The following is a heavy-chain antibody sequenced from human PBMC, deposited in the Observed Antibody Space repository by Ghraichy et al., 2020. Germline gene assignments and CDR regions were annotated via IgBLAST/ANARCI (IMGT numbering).Heavy chain of an antibody. CDR2: INHSGST. D-gene: IGHD3-10*01. J-gene: IGHJ3*02. CDR3: ARGYDSGGAFDI. Sequence: SQTLSLTCAVYGGSFSGYYWSWIRQPPGKGLEWIGEINHSGSTNYNPSLKSRVTISVDTSKNQFSLKLSSVTAADTAVYYCARGYDSGGAFDIWGQGTMVTVSS. CDR1: GGSFSGYY. V-gene: IGHV4-34*01.